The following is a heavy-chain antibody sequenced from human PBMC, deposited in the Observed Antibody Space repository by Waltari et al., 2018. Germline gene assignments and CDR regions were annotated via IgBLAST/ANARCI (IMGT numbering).Heavy chain of an antibody. CDR1: GFTFSSSS. Sequence: EVQLVESGGGLVKPGGSLRLSCAASGFTFSSSSMNWVRQAPGKGLEWVSSISSSSSYIYYADSVKGRFTISRDNAKNSLYLQMNSLRAEDTAVYYCAREGFYYYYYMDVWGKGTTVTISS. CDR2: ISSSSSYI. V-gene: IGHV3-21*01. CDR3: AREGFYYYYYMDV. J-gene: IGHJ6*03.